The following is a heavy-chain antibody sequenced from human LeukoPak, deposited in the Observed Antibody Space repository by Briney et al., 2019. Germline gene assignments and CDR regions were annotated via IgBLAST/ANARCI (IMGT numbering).Heavy chain of an antibody. Sequence: GGSLRLSCAASGFTFSSYAMSWVRQAPGKGLEWVSAISDSGGGTFYAGSVKGRFTISRDDSRNTLYLQMNSLRDEDTAVYYCAKAGGGSCYSHQDYWGQGTLVTVSS. J-gene: IGHJ4*02. CDR1: GFTFSSYA. D-gene: IGHD2-15*01. CDR3: AKAGGGSCYSHQDY. CDR2: ISDSGGGT. V-gene: IGHV3-23*01.